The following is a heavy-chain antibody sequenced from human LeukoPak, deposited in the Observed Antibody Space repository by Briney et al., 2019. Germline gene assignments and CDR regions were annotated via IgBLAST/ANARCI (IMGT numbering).Heavy chain of an antibody. CDR1: GFTFTSSA. V-gene: IGHV1-58*02. CDR3: AADPFYYYDSSGYQYYYYYGMDV. D-gene: IGHD3-22*01. Sequence: ASVKVSCKASGFTFTSSAMQWVRQARGQRLEWIGWTVVGSGNTNYAQKFQERVTITRDMSTSTAYMELSSLRSEDTAVYYCAADPFYYYDSSGYQYYYYYGMDVWGQGTTVTVSS. CDR2: TVVGSGNT. J-gene: IGHJ6*02.